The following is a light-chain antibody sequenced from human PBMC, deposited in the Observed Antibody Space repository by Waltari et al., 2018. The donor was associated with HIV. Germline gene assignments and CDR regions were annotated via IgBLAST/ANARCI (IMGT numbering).Light chain of an antibody. CDR1: RSNIGANYA. CDR2: ANT. J-gene: IGLJ2*01. V-gene: IGLV1-40*01. Sequence: QSVLTQPPSVSGAPGQRVTISCTGTRSNIGANYAVQWYQQLPGTAPKLPTYANTNRPSGVPDRFSGSKSGTSVSLAITGLQAEDEADYYCQSYDSSLSGSIFGGGTKLTVL. CDR3: QSYDSSLSGSI.